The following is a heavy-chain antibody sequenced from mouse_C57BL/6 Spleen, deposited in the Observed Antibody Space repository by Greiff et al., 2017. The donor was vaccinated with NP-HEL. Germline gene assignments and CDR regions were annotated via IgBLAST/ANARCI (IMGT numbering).Heavy chain of an antibody. D-gene: IGHD4-1*01. CDR3: ARAPNWAYYFDY. J-gene: IGHJ2*01. V-gene: IGHV5-17*01. CDR2: ISSGSSTI. CDR1: GFTFSDYG. Sequence: EVQLVESGGGLVKPGGSLKLSCAASGFTFSDYGMHWVRQAPEKGLEWVAYISSGSSTIYYADTVKGRFTISRDNAKNTLFLQRTSLRSEDTAMYYCARAPNWAYYFDYWGQGTTLTVSS.